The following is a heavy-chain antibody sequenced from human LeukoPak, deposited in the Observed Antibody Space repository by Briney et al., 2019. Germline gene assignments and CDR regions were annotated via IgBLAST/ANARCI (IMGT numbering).Heavy chain of an antibody. CDR1: GGSISSYY. V-gene: IGHV4-59*12. D-gene: IGHD3-22*01. J-gene: IGHJ3*02. CDR2: IYYSGST. Sequence: KASETLSLTCTVSGGSISSYYWSWIRQPPGKGLEWIGYIYYSGSTYYNPSLKSRVTISVDTSKNQFSLKLSSVTAADTAVYYCARDTHYDSSGYYHAGPYDAFDIWGQGTMVTVSS. CDR3: ARDTHYDSSGYYHAGPYDAFDI.